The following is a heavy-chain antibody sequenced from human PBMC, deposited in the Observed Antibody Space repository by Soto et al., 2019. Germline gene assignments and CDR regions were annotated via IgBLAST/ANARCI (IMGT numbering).Heavy chain of an antibody. Sequence: GGSLRLSCAASGFTFSSYWMSWVRQAPGKGLEWVANIKQDGSEKYYVDSVKGRFTISRDNAKNSLYLQMNSLRAEDTAVYYCVRATHYYDSSGYAFDIWGQGTMVTVSS. CDR1: GFTFSSYW. CDR3: VRATHYYDSSGYAFDI. J-gene: IGHJ3*02. V-gene: IGHV3-7*03. CDR2: IKQDGSEK. D-gene: IGHD3-22*01.